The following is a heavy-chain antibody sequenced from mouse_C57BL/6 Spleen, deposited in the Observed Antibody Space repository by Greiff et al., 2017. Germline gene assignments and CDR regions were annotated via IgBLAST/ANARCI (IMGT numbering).Heavy chain of an antibody. CDR1: GYTFTSYW. CDR2: IYPSDSET. D-gene: IGHD4-1*01. V-gene: IGHV1-61*01. Sequence: QVQLQQPGAELVRPGSSVKLSCKASGYTFTSYWMDWVQQRPGQGLEWIGNIYPSDSETHYNQKFKDKATLTVDKSSSTAYMQLSSLTSEDSAVDYCARLGITGGYWYFDVWGTGTTVTVSS. J-gene: IGHJ1*03. CDR3: ARLGITGGYWYFDV.